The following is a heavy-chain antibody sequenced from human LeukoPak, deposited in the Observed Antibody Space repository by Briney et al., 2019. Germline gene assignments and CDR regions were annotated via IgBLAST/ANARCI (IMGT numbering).Heavy chain of an antibody. CDR2: IYYSGST. CDR3: ASHYGSGFDY. V-gene: IGHV4-59*01. Sequence: SETLSLNCTVSDGTISSYCWSWIRQPPGKALEWIGYIYYSGSTNYNPSLKSRVTISIDTSKNQFSLKLSSVTAADTAMYYCASHYGSGFDYWGQGTLVTVSS. CDR1: DGTISSYC. J-gene: IGHJ4*02. D-gene: IGHD3-10*01.